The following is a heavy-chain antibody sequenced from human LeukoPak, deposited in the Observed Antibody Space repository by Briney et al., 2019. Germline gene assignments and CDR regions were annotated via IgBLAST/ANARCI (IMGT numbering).Heavy chain of an antibody. CDR3: ATVSRGYYGSGSLDY. CDR1: GYTLTELS. V-gene: IGHV1-24*01. CDR2: FDPEDGET. Sequence: ASVKVSCKVSGYTLTELSMHWVRQAPGKGLEGMGGFDPEDGETIYAQKFQGRVTMTEDTSTDTAYMELSSLRSEDTAVYYCATVSRGYYGSGSLDYWGQGTLVTVSS. D-gene: IGHD3-10*01. J-gene: IGHJ4*02.